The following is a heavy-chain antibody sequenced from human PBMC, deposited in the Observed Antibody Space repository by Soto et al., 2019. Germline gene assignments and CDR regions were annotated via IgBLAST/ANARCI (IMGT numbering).Heavy chain of an antibody. CDR2: IWYDGSNK. CDR3: ARDGYCSGGSCYSVPVFDY. J-gene: IGHJ4*02. Sequence: QVQLVESGGGVVQPGRSLRLSCAASGFTFSSYGMHWVPQAPGKGLEWVAVIWYDGSNKYYADSVKGRFTISRDNSKNTLYLQMNSLRAEDTAVYYCARDGYCSGGSCYSVPVFDYWGQGTLVTVSS. D-gene: IGHD2-15*01. V-gene: IGHV3-33*01. CDR1: GFTFSSYG.